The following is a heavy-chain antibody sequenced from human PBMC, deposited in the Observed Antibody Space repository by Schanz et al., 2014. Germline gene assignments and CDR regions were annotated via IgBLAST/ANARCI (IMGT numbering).Heavy chain of an antibody. CDR1: GYTFTAYG. CDR2: IIPSLGLA. Sequence: VQSVHSGTEVQKLGASVKVSCQTSGYTFTAYGINWVRQAPGQGLEWMGRIIPSLGLAKYEQKFQDKVTITADTSTTTAYMELSGLRSEDTAVYYCARGYGDSPTDFWGQGTLVTVSS. D-gene: IGHD4-17*01. V-gene: IGHV1-69*09. CDR3: ARGYGDSPTDF. J-gene: IGHJ4*02.